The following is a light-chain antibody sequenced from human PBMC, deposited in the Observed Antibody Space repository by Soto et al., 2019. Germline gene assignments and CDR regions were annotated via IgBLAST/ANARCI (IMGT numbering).Light chain of an antibody. V-gene: IGKV1-5*03. J-gene: IGKJ4*01. CDR1: QSISSW. CDR2: KAS. Sequence: DTQMTQSPSTLSESVGDRVTITCRASQSISSWLAWYQQKPGKAPKLLIYKASTLQSGVPSSFSGGGSGTEFTLTISSLQPDDFATYYCQQYDSYPLTFGGGTKVEIK. CDR3: QQYDSYPLT.